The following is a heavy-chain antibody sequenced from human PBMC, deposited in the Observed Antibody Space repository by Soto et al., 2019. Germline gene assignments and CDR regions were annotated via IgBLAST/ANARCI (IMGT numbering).Heavy chain of an antibody. CDR3: ARRGYDNSGRLLGFDP. V-gene: IGHV4-28*01. D-gene: IGHD3-22*01. CDR2: IYYSGNT. Sequence: PSETLSLTCAVSGYSISSSNWWGWIRQTPGKGLEWIGNIYYSGNTHYNPSLKSRVTISEDTSKYQFPLNLSSVTAVDTAVYYCARRGYDNSGRLLGFDPWGQGTLVTVSS. J-gene: IGHJ5*02. CDR1: GYSISSSNW.